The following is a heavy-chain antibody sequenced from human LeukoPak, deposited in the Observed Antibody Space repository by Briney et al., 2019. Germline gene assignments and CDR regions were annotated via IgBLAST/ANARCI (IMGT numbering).Heavy chain of an antibody. Sequence: TGGSLRLSCAASGFTFSSYSMNWVRQAPGKGLEWVSSISSSSSYIYYADSVEGRFTISRDNAKNSLYLQMNSLRAEDTAVYYWARVTAYLDFDYWGQGTLVTVSS. CDR1: GFTFSSYS. CDR2: ISSSSSYI. J-gene: IGHJ4*02. D-gene: IGHD5-18*01. V-gene: IGHV3-21*01. CDR3: ARVTAYLDFDY.